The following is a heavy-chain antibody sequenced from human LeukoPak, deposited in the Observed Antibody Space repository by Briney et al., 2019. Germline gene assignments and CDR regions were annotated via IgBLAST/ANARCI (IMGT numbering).Heavy chain of an antibody. CDR3: AKALYRPADRGDYAFDI. V-gene: IGHV3-30*02. J-gene: IGHJ3*02. CDR2: IRYDGSNK. D-gene: IGHD2-2*01. CDR1: GFTFSSYG. Sequence: GGSLRLSCAASGFTFSSYGMHWVRQAPGKGLEWVAFIRYDGSNKYYADSVKGRFTISRDNSKNTLYLQMNSLRAEDTAVYYCAKALYRPADRGDYAFDIWGQGTMVTVSS.